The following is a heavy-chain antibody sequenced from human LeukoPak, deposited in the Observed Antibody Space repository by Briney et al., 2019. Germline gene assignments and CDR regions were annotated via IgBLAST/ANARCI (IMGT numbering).Heavy chain of an antibody. D-gene: IGHD2-2*01. Sequence: AASVNVSCKASGGTFSSYAISWVRQAPGQGLEWMGGIIPIFGTANYAQKFQGRVTITADESTSTAYMELSSLRSEDTAVYYCARGAPAAPYYYYYMYVWGKGTTVTVSS. J-gene: IGHJ6*03. CDR2: IIPIFGTA. V-gene: IGHV1-69*13. CDR1: GGTFSSYA. CDR3: ARGAPAAPYYYYYMYV.